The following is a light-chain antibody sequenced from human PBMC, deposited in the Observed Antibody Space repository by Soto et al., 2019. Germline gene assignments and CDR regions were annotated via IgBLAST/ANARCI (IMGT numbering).Light chain of an antibody. J-gene: IGKJ2*01. CDR2: HAS. CDR1: QSVSNSY. Sequence: EIVLTQSPGTLSLSPGERATHSCRASQSVSNSYLAWYQQKPGQAPRLLIYHASSRATGIPDRFSGSGSGTDFTLTISRLEPEDFAVYYCQQYGSSPVTFGQGTKLEI. V-gene: IGKV3-20*01. CDR3: QQYGSSPVT.